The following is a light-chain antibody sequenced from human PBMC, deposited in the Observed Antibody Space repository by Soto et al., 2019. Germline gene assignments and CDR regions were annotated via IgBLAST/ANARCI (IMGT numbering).Light chain of an antibody. CDR2: EVT. V-gene: IGLV2-14*01. CDR1: TSDVGAHNF. Sequence: QSALTQPASVSGSPGQSITISCTGTTSDVGAHNFVSWYQHHPGRAPKLVIYEVTIRPSGVSNRFSGSKSGNTASLTISGLQAEDEADYYCSSYTTSTPYVFGSGTKLTVL. CDR3: SSYTTSTPYV. J-gene: IGLJ1*01.